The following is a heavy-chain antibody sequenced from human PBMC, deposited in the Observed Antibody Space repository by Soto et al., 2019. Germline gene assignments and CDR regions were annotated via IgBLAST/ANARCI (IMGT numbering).Heavy chain of an antibody. CDR2: IFHSGST. V-gene: IGHV4-4*02. D-gene: IGHD1-26*01. CDR1: GGSISNMNW. CDR3: AHRPIVGAAI. Sequence: QVQLQESGPGLVKASGTLSLTCAVFGGSISNMNWWTWVRQPPGKGLDWIGEIFHSGSTNYNSSLMGRVTISVDKTNNQFSLKLSSVTAADTAVYYCAHRPIVGAAIWGQGTLVTGSS. J-gene: IGHJ4*02.